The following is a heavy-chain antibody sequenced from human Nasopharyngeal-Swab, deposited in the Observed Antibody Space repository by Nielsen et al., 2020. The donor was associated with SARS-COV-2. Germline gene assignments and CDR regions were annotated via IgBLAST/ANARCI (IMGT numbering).Heavy chain of an antibody. D-gene: IGHD2-8*02. V-gene: IGHV1-69*13. Sequence: SVKVSCKASGGTFSSYSISWVRQAPGRGLEWMGGIIPSFGTANYAQKFQGRVTMTADESTSTAYMELSSLRSEDTAVYYCARRLCPGGVCYRDAGKSNRYGMAVWAQGTTVTVSS. J-gene: IGHJ6*02. CDR3: ARRLCPGGVCYRDAGKSNRYGMAV. CDR1: GGTFSSYS. CDR2: IIPSFGTA.